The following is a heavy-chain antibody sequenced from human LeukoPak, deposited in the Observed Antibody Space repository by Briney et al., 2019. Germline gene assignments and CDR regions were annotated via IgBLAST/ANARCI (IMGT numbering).Heavy chain of an antibody. CDR1: GFTFSSYW. CDR3: ARERSLVVIRPFDY. Sequence: GGSLRLSCAASGFTFSSYWMSWVRQAPGKGLEWVANIKQDGSEKYYVDSVKGRFTISRDNAKNSLYLQMNSLRAEDTAVYYCARERSLVVIRPFDYRGQGTLVTVSS. V-gene: IGHV3-7*01. D-gene: IGHD3-3*01. J-gene: IGHJ4*02. CDR2: IKQDGSEK.